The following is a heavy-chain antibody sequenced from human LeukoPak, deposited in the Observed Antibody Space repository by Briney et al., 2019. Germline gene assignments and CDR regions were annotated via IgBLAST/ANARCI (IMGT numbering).Heavy chain of an antibody. Sequence: ASVTVSCKASGYTFTSYYLHWVRQAPGQGLEWMGLINPSGSSTSNTQKFQGRVTMTRDTSTSTVYMELSSLRSEDTAVYYCARGYCYNSNCYGNFDFWGQGTLVTVSS. CDR1: GYTFTSYY. J-gene: IGHJ4*02. V-gene: IGHV1-46*01. CDR3: ARGYCYNSNCYGNFDF. CDR2: INPSGSST. D-gene: IGHD2-2*01.